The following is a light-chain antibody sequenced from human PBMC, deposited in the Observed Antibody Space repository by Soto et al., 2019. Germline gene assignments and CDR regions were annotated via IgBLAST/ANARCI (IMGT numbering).Light chain of an antibody. CDR3: QRYNDWPPWT. CDR2: DVS. J-gene: IGKJ1*01. V-gene: IGKV3-15*01. Sequence: EIVMTQSPDTLSVSPGERATLTCRAGQGVTTNFAWYQQKSGQSPRLLIYDVSIRATGVPARFSGSGSGTEFTLTISGLQSEDLAVYYCQRYNDWPPWTFGQGTKVDIK. CDR1: QGVTTN.